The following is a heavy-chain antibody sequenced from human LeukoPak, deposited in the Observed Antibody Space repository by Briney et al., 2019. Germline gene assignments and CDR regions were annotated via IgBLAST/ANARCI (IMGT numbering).Heavy chain of an antibody. D-gene: IGHD1/OR15-1a*01. CDR3: ARNKRTDAFDI. V-gene: IGHV1-8*03. Sequence: ASVKVSCKASGYTFTSYDINWVRQATGQGLEWMGWMNPNSGNTGYAQKFQGRVTITRNTSISTAYMELSSLRSEDTAVYYCARNKRTDAFDIWGQGTMVTVSS. J-gene: IGHJ3*02. CDR2: MNPNSGNT. CDR1: GYTFTSYD.